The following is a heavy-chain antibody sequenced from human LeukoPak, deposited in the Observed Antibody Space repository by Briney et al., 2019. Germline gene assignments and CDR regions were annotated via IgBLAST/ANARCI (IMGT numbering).Heavy chain of an antibody. CDR2: IRYDGSNK. CDR1: GFTFSSYG. J-gene: IGHJ4*02. CDR3: ATYTALYDFWSGYYPPRGDY. Sequence: GGSLRLSCAASGFTFSSYGMHWVRQAPGKGLEWVAFIRYDGSNKYYADSVKGRFTISRDNSKNTLCLQMNSLRAEDTAVYYCATYTALYDFWSGYYPPRGDYWGQGTLVTVSS. V-gene: IGHV3-30*02. D-gene: IGHD3-3*01.